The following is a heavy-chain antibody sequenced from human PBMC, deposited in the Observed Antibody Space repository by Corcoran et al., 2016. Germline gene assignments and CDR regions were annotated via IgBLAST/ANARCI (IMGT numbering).Heavy chain of an antibody. CDR1: GGSFSGYY. J-gene: IGHJ6*02. CDR2: INHSGST. Sequence: QVQLQQWGAGLLKPSETLSLTCAVYGGSFSGYYWSWIRQPPGKGLEWIGEINHSGSTNYNPSLKSRVTISVDTSKNQFSLKLSSVTAADTAVYYCASQRGYSYGYPYYYYGMDVWGQGTTVTVSS. D-gene: IGHD5-18*01. V-gene: IGHV4-34*01. CDR3: ASQRGYSYGYPYYYYGMDV.